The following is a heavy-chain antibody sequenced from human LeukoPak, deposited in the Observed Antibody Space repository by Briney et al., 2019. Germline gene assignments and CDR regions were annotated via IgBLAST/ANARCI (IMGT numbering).Heavy chain of an antibody. CDR2: INPNSGGT. D-gene: IGHD6-19*01. Sequence: GPVKASCKASGYTFTGYYMHWVRQAPGQGLEWMGWINPNSGGTNYAQKFQGRVTMTRDTSISTAYMELSRLRSDDTAVYYCARDPFYSSGWYGFDYWGQGTLVTVSS. J-gene: IGHJ4*02. CDR3: ARDPFYSSGWYGFDY. V-gene: IGHV1-2*02. CDR1: GYTFTGYY.